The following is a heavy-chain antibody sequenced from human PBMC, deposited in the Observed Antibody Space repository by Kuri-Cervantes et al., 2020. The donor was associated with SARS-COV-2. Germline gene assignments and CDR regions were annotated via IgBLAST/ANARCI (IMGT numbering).Heavy chain of an antibody. Sequence: ASVKVSCKASGGTFSSYAISWVRQAPGQGLEWMGWINPNSGGTNYAQKFQGRVTMTRDTSISTAYMELSRLGSDDTAVYYCARGPPRYCGSSTSCYRGGGYYYYMDVWGKGATVTVSS. CDR1: GGTFSSYA. J-gene: IGHJ6*03. V-gene: IGHV1-2*02. CDR3: ARGPPRYCGSSTSCYRGGGYYYYMDV. CDR2: INPNSGGT. D-gene: IGHD2-2*02.